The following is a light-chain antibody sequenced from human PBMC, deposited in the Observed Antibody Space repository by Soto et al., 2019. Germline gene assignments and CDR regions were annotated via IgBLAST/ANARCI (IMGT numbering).Light chain of an antibody. J-gene: IGKJ4*01. Sequence: EIVLTQSPATLSLSPGERTTLSCRARQRVSSYLAWYQQKPCQAPRLLIYDASNKATGIPARFSGSGSRTDFTLTISSLEPEDFAVYYCQQRSNWPPLTFGGGTKVEIK. CDR1: QRVSSY. V-gene: IGKV3-11*01. CDR3: QQRSNWPPLT. CDR2: DAS.